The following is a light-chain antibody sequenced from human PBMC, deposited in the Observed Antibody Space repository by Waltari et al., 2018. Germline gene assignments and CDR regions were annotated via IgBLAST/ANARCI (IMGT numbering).Light chain of an antibody. CDR3: QHYVRLPVT. J-gene: IGKJ1*01. CDR2: GAS. Sequence: EIMLTQSPGTLSLSPGERATLSCRTRQSIGRSLAWYQQKPGQAPRLLIYGASSRATDIPDRFSGSGSGTDFSLTINTLEPEDCALYYCQHYVRLPVTFGQGTKVEIK. V-gene: IGKV3-20*01. CDR1: QSIGRS.